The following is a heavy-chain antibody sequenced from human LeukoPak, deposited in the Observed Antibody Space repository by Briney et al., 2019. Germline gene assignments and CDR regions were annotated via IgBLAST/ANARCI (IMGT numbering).Heavy chain of an antibody. Sequence: GASVKVSCKASGYTFTSYYMHWVRQAPGQGLEWIGIINPSIGRTTYAQKFQGRVTMTRDTSTSTVYMDLSSLSSEDTAVYYCASPASEPASSGWYYFDHWGQGTLVTVSS. CDR2: INPSIGRT. CDR1: GYTFTSYY. V-gene: IGHV1-46*01. D-gene: IGHD6-19*01. CDR3: ASPASEPASSGWYYFDH. J-gene: IGHJ4*02.